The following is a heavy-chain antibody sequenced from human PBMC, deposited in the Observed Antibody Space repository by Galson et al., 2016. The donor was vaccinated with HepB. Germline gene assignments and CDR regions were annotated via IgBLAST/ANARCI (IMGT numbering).Heavy chain of an antibody. J-gene: IGHJ4*02. CDR2: INHSGST. Sequence: SETLSLTCAVYGGSFSGYYWSWIRQPPGKGLEWIGEINHSGSTNYNPLLKSRVTISVDTSRNQFSLKLSSVTAAETAVYYCAGSPDPNCALFRCYASAIDYWGQGTLVAVSS. V-gene: IGHV4-34*01. D-gene: IGHD2-2*01. CDR1: GGSFSGYY. CDR3: AGSPDPNCALFRCYASAIDY.